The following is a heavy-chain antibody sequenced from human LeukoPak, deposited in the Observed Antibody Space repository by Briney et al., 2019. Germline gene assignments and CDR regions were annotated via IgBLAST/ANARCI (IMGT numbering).Heavy chain of an antibody. V-gene: IGHV3-48*03. D-gene: IGHD1-26*01. CDR2: ISRSGRNT. J-gene: IGHJ6*03. CDR1: GFNFSTFE. Sequence: GGSLRLSCAASGFNFSTFEMNWVRRAPGQGLEWASYISRSGRNTYYADSVKGRFTISRDNSKNTLYLQMNSLRAEDTAVYYCARTEWGPPLYYYYYMDVWGKGTTVTISS. CDR3: ARTEWGPPLYYYYYMDV.